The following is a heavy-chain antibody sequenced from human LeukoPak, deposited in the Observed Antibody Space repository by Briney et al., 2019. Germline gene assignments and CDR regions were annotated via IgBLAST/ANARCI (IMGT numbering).Heavy chain of an antibody. D-gene: IGHD3-22*01. CDR3: ARPRVHDSSGYYYYYYYMDV. V-gene: IGHV3-21*01. J-gene: IGHJ6*03. Sequence: GGSLRLSCAASGFTFSSYSMNWVRQAPGKGLEWVSSISSSSSYIYYADSVKGRFTISRDNAKNSLYLQMNSLGAEDTAVYYCARPRVHDSSGYYYYYYYMDVWGKGTTVTVSS. CDR1: GFTFSSYS. CDR2: ISSSSSYI.